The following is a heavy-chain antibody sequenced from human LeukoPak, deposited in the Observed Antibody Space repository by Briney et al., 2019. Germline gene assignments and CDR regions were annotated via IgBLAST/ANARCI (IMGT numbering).Heavy chain of an antibody. V-gene: IGHV3-21*01. J-gene: IGHJ4*02. CDR2: ISSSSSHI. D-gene: IGHD3-10*01. Sequence: GGSLRLSCAASGFTFNTYSMNGVRQAPGKGLEWVSSISSSSSHIYYADSVKGRFTISRDNAKNSLYLQMNSLRAEDTAVYYCARDASGMYPLYFDYWGQGTLVTVSS. CDR1: GFTFNTYS. CDR3: ARDASGMYPLYFDY.